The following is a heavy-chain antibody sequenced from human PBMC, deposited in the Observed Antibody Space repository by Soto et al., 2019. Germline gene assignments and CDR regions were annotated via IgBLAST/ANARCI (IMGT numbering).Heavy chain of an antibody. V-gene: IGHV3-23*01. CDR2: ISGSGGST. D-gene: IGHD3-22*01. CDR1: GFTFSSYA. CDR3: AKDGVDRSSGYYFDY. J-gene: IGHJ4*02. Sequence: GGFLRLSCAASGFTFSSYAMSWVRQAPGKGLEWVSAISGSGGSTYYADSVKGRFTISRDNSKNTLYLQMNSLRAEDTAVYYCAKDGVDRSSGYYFDYWGQGTLVTVSS.